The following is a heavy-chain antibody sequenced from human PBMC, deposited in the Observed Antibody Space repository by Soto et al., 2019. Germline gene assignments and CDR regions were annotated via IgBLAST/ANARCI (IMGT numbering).Heavy chain of an antibody. CDR1: GASISGFY. V-gene: IGHV4-4*07. Sequence: SETLSLACTVSGASISGFYWSRIRKSAGKGLEWIGRIYATGTTDYNPSLKSRVMMSVDTSKKQFSLKLRSVTAADTAVYYCVRDGTKTLRDWFDPWGQGISVTVSS. CDR2: IYATGTT. J-gene: IGHJ5*02. D-gene: IGHD1-1*01. CDR3: VRDGTKTLRDWFDP.